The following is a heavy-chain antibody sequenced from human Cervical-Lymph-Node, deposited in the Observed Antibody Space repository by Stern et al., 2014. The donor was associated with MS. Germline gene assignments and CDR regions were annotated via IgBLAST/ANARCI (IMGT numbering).Heavy chain of an antibody. CDR3: ARDRPIVDYYYYGMDV. V-gene: IGHV1-69*06. D-gene: IGHD1-26*01. CDR1: GGTFSSYA. J-gene: IGHJ6*02. Sequence: MQLVQSGAEVKKPGSSVKVSCKASGGTFSSYAISWVRQAPGQGLEWMGGIIPIFGTANYAQKFQVRGTITADKSTSTAYMELSSLRSEDTAVYYCARDRPIVDYYYYGMDVWGQGTTVTVSS. CDR2: IIPIFGTA.